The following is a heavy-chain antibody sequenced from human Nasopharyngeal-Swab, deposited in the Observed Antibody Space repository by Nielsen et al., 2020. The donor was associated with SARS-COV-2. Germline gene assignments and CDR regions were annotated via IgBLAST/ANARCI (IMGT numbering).Heavy chain of an antibody. CDR1: GGSISSGSYY. CDR2: IYTSGST. V-gene: IGHV4-61*02. J-gene: IGHJ6*02. Sequence: SETLSLTCTVSGGSISSGSYYWIWIRQPAGKGLEWIGRIYTSGSTNYNPSLKSRVTISVDTSKNQFSLKLSSVTAADTAVYYCARGRVVPAASRYGMDVWGQGTTVTVSS. D-gene: IGHD2-2*01. CDR3: ARGRVVPAASRYGMDV.